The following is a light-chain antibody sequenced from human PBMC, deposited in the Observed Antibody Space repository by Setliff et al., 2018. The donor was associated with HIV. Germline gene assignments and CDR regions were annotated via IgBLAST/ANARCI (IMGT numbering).Light chain of an antibody. V-gene: IGLV1-44*01. Sequence: QSALTQPPSASGTPGQRVTISCSGSSSNIGSNTVNWYQQLPGTAPKLLMYSSNERPSGVPDRFSGSKSGTSASLAISGLQSEDEADYYCAAWDDRLTGYVFGTGTKV. J-gene: IGLJ1*01. CDR1: SSNIGSNT. CDR3: AAWDDRLTGYV. CDR2: SSN.